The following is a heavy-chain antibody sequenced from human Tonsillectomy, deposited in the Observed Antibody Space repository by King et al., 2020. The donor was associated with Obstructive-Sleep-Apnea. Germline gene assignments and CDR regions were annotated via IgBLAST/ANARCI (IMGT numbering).Heavy chain of an antibody. V-gene: IGHV4-31*03. D-gene: IGHD3-10*01. CDR3: ARSLGSGIRHYYHYGMDV. CDR1: GASISNGKYH. J-gene: IGHJ6*02. CDR2: IHHSGNP. Sequence: VQLQESGPGLVKPSQTLSLTCTVSGASISNGKYHWSWIRQHPGKGLEWIGYIHHSGNPDYNPSLKSRVRMSVDTSKNQFSLTVKSVTAADTAVYFCARSLGSGIRHYYHYGMDVWGQGTTVTVSS.